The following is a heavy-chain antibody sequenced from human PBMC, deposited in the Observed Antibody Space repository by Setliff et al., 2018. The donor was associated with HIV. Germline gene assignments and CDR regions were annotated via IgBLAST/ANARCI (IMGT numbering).Heavy chain of an antibody. V-gene: IGHV4-34*01. Sequence: SETLSLTCAVYGGSFSGYYWSWIRQPPGKGLEWIGEINHSGSTNYNPSLKSRVTISVDTSKNQFSLKLSSVTAADTAVYYCARGSVEMATYYFDYWGQGTLVTVS. J-gene: IGHJ4*02. CDR3: ARGSVEMATYYFDY. D-gene: IGHD5-12*01. CDR1: GGSFSGYY. CDR2: INHSGST.